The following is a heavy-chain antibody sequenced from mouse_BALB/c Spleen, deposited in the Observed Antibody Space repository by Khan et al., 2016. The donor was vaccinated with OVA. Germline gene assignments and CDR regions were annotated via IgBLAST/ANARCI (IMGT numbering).Heavy chain of an antibody. CDR3: TRLAYYYDSEGFAY. D-gene: IGHD1-1*01. J-gene: IGHJ3*01. CDR2: VSTGGGYT. Sequence: EVQVVESGGDLVKPGGSLKLPCAASGFTFSTYGMSWVRQTPDKRLEWVATVSTGGGYTYSPDSVKGRFTISRDNAKNPLYLQMSGLKSEDTAMFYCTRLAYYYDSEGFAYWGQGTLVTVSA. CDR1: GFTFSTYG. V-gene: IGHV5-6*01.